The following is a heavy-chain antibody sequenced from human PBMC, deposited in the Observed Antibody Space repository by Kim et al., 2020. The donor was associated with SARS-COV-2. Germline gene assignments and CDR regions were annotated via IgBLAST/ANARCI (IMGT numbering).Heavy chain of an antibody. CDR1: GFTINSHW. CDR3: ARGGYSNFDF. CDR2: TKYDGSTK. D-gene: IGHD2-21*01. V-gene: IGHV3-7*01. J-gene: IGHJ4*02. Sequence: GGSLRLSCTASGFTINSHWMSWVRQAPGKGLEWVANTKYDGSTKNYVESMKGRFTISRDNAKNALYLQMNSLRVEDTAVYYCARGGYSNFDFWGQGTLVTVSS.